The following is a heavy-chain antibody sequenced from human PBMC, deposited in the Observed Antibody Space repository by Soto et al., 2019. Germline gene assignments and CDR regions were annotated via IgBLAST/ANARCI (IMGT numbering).Heavy chain of an antibody. V-gene: IGHV3-23*01. J-gene: IGHJ3*02. CDR1: GFTFNDYG. CDR2: ISGSGGST. CDR3: AGGGPSANYAFAI. D-gene: IGHD1-26*01. Sequence: GGSLRLSCAASGFTFNDYGMSWVRQAPGKGLAWVSSISGSGGSTYYADSVKGRFTISRDNSKNTLYLQMNTLTAEDTAVYYCAGGGPSANYAFAIWGQGTLVTVSS.